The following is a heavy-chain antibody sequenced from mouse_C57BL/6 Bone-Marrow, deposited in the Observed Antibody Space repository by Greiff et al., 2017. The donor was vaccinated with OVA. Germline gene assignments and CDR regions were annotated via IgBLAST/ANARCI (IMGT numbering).Heavy chain of an antibody. CDR2: ILTGSGST. Sequence: QVQLQQSGAELMKPGASVKLSCKATGYTFTGYWIEWVKQRPGHGLEWIGEILTGSGSTNYNEKFKGKATFTADTSSNTAYMQLSSLTTEDSAIYYCARGRLLSYFDYWGQGTTLTVSS. CDR3: ARGRLLSYFDY. CDR1: GYTFTGYW. D-gene: IGHD2-3*01. J-gene: IGHJ2*01. V-gene: IGHV1-9*01.